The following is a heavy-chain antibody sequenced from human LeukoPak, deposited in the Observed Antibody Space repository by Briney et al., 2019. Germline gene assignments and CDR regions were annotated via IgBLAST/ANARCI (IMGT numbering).Heavy chain of an antibody. CDR1: GGSFSGYY. CDR2: INHSGST. D-gene: IGHD3-10*01. V-gene: IGHV4-34*01. Sequence: SETLSLTCAVYGGSFSGYYWSWIRQPPGKGVEWIGEINHSGSTNYNPSLKSRVTISVDTSKNQFSLKLSSVTAADSSVYYCARRWVRGVISAFDIWGQGTMVTVSS. J-gene: IGHJ3*02. CDR3: ARRWVRGVISAFDI.